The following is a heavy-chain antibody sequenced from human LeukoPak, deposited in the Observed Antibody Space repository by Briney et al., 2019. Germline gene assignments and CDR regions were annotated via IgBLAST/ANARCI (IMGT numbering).Heavy chain of an antibody. Sequence: GGSLRLSCAASGFTFSSYAMHWVRQAPGKGLEWVAVISYDGSNKYYADSVKGRFTISRDNSKNTLYLQMNSLRAEDTAVYYCARVPYSSGWYFSYHFDCWGQGTLVTVSS. D-gene: IGHD6-19*01. J-gene: IGHJ4*02. V-gene: IGHV3-30-3*01. CDR1: GFTFSSYA. CDR2: ISYDGSNK. CDR3: ARVPYSSGWYFSYHFDC.